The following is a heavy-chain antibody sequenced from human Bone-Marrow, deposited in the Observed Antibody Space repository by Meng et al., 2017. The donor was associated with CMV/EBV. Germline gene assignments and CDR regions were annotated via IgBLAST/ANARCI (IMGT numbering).Heavy chain of an antibody. CDR1: GFTFSTYD. Sequence: GGSLRLSCGASGFTFSTYDIHWVRQPPGKGLEWVAFIPYDGSYEYYADSVKGRFTISRDNSKNALYLQINSLRAEDTALYYCAKHHRGYSAIDYWGQGTLVTVYS. D-gene: IGHD5-12*01. CDR2: IPYDGSYE. J-gene: IGHJ4*02. V-gene: IGHV3-30*02. CDR3: AKHHRGYSAIDY.